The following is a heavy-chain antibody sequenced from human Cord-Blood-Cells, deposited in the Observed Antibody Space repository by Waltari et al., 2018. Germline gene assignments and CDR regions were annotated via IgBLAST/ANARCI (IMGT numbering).Heavy chain of an antibody. CDR2: MNPNSGNT. V-gene: IGHV1-8*03. CDR1: GYTFTSYD. D-gene: IGHD5-18*01. CDR3: ARAGAIQLGLDAFDI. Sequence: QVQLVQSGAEVKKPGASVKVSCKASGYTFTSYDINWVRQATGQGLEWMGWMNPNSGNTGYAHKFPGRGHTTRNTSISTAYMELSSLRSEDTAVYYCARAGAIQLGLDAFDIWGQGTMVTVSS. J-gene: IGHJ3*02.